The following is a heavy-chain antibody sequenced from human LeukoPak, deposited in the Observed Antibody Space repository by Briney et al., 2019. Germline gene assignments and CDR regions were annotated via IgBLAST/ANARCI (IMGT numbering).Heavy chain of an antibody. V-gene: IGHV4-34*01. D-gene: IGHD3-22*01. CDR3: ARVTMIVVVNWLDP. J-gene: IGHJ5*02. CDR1: GGSFSGYY. Sequence: SETLSLTCAVYGGSFSGYYWSWIRQPPGKGLEWIGEINHSGSTNYNPSLKSRVTISVDTSKNQFSLKLSSVTAADTAVYYCARVTMIVVVNWLDPWGQGTLVIVSS. CDR2: INHSGST.